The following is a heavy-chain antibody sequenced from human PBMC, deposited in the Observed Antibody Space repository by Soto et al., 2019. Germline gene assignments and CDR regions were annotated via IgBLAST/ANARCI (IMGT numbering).Heavy chain of an antibody. CDR1: GFTFSSYG. CDR2: IKQDGSEK. V-gene: IGHV3-7*01. CDR3: AREPPEYYFDY. J-gene: IGHJ4*02. Sequence: GGSLRLSCAASGFTFSSYGMSWVRQAPGKGLEWVANIKQDGSEKYYVDSVKGRFTISRDNAKNSLYLQMNSLRAEDTAVYYCAREPPEYYFDYWGQGTLVTVSS.